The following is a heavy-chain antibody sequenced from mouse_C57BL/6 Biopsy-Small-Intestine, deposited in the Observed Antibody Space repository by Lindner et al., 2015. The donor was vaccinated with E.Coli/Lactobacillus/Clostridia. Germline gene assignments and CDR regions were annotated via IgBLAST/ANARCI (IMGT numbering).Heavy chain of an antibody. CDR2: IDSSDSYT. CDR3: ARHEGYSGHEAMDY. V-gene: IGHV1-69*01. Sequence: VQLQESGAELVMPGASVKLSCKASGYTFTNYWIHWVKQRPGQGLEWIGEIDSSDSYTNYDQKFKGKATLTVDKSSSTVCMEVSRLTPEDSAVYFCARHEGYSGHEAMDYWGQGTSVTVSS. D-gene: IGHD2-12*01. CDR1: GYTFTNYW. J-gene: IGHJ4*01.